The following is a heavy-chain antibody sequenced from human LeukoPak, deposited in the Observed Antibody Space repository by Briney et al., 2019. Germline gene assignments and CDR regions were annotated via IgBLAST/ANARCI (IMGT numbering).Heavy chain of an antibody. D-gene: IGHD4/OR15-4a*01. J-gene: IGHJ4*02. CDR3: ARRAGAYSHPYDY. Sequence: GGSLRLSCAASGFSFSNYWMSWVRQAPGKGLEWVANMKQDGREKYFVDSVKGRFTISRDNAKNSVYLQMSSLRAEDTAVYYCARRAGAYSHPYDYWGQGTLVTVSS. CDR1: GFSFSNYW. CDR2: MKQDGREK. V-gene: IGHV3-7*01.